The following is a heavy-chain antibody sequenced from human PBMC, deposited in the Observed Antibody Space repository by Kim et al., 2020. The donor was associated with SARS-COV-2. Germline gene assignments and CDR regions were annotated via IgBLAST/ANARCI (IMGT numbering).Heavy chain of an antibody. Sequence: SETLSLTCAVYGGSFSGYYWSWIRQPPGKGLEWIGEINHSGSTNYNPSLKSRVTISVDTSKNQFSLKLSSVTAADTAVYYCARVGYYYGSGTRWFDPWGQGTLVTVSS. V-gene: IGHV4-34*01. CDR3: ARVGYYYGSGTRWFDP. CDR2: INHSGST. D-gene: IGHD3-10*01. J-gene: IGHJ5*02. CDR1: GGSFSGYY.